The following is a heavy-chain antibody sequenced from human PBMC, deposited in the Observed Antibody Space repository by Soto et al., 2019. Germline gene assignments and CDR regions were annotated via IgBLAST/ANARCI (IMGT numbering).Heavy chain of an antibody. Sequence: GGSLILSWSASVVTFSSYSIKWVRKDAAEVLEWVSSISSSSSYIYYADSVRGRFTISRDNAKNSLYLQMNSLRAEDTAVYYCARDQGASGYPYYYGMDVWGQGPTVTGSS. CDR3: ARDQGASGYPYYYGMDV. J-gene: IGHJ6*02. CDR2: ISSSSSYI. D-gene: IGHD3-3*01. CDR1: VVTFSSYS. V-gene: IGHV3-21*01.